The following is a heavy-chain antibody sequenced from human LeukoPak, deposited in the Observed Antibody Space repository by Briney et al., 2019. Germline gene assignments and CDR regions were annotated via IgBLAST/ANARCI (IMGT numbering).Heavy chain of an antibody. Sequence: SETLSLTCTVSGGSISSYYWSWIRQPPGKGLEWIGYIYYSGSTNYNPSLKSRVTISVDTSKSQFSLKLSSVTAADTAVYYCARASGSRFIDYYFDYWGQGTLVTVSS. D-gene: IGHD1-26*01. CDR2: IYYSGST. CDR1: GGSISSYY. V-gene: IGHV4-59*08. J-gene: IGHJ4*02. CDR3: ARASGSRFIDYYFDY.